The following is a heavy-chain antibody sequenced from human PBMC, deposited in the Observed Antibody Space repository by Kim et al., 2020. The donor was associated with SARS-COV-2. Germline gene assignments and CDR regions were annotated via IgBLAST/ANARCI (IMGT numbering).Heavy chain of an antibody. D-gene: IGHD6-19*01. CDR3: AREGSDSSGWKDHYYDYGMDV. J-gene: IGHJ6*02. Sequence: GGSLRLSFAASGFTFSSYAMHWVRQAPGKGLEWVAGITYNGGNKYYADSVKVRCTISRDNSKNTLYLQMNSLRAEDTAVYYCAREGSDSSGWKDHYYDYGMDVSGHGTTVTVSS. CDR2: ITYNGGNK. V-gene: IGHV3-30-3*01. CDR1: GFTFSSYA.